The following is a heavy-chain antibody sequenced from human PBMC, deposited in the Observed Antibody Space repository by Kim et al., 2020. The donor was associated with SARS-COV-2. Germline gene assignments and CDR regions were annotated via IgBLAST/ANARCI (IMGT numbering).Heavy chain of an antibody. D-gene: IGHD6-13*01. V-gene: IGHV3-23*01. Sequence: YYRATGKGRITITREKTKNTMYLKRNSVRNEDTNVYYCAKHGSSWYYFDYWGQGTLVTVSS. CDR3: AKHGSSWYYFDY. J-gene: IGHJ4*02.